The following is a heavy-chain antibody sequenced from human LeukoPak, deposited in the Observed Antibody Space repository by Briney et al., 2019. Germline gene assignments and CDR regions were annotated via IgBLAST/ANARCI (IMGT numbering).Heavy chain of an antibody. CDR3: ARGRMGSSSLYYYYYYGMDV. CDR2: INPSGGST. V-gene: IGHV1-46*01. D-gene: IGHD6-6*01. J-gene: IGHJ6*02. Sequence: ASVKVSCKASGYTFTSYYMHWVRQAPGQGLEWMGIINPSGGSTSYAQKFQGRVTMTRDTSTSTVYMELSSPRSEDTAVYYCARGRMGSSSLYYYYYYGMDVWGQGTTVTVSS. CDR1: GYTFTSYY.